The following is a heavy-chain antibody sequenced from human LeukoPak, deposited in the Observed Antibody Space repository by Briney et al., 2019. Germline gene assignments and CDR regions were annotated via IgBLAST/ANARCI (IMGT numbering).Heavy chain of an antibody. V-gene: IGHV3-21*01. J-gene: IGHJ4*02. D-gene: IGHD5-18*01. CDR2: ISTRSDYI. CDR3: ARGTAMVKNYFDY. Sequence: GGSLRLSCAASQFTFTDYTMNWVRRAPGKGLEWVSSISTRSDYIYYAESVKGRFTISRDNSKNTLYLQMNSLRAEDTAVYYCARGTAMVKNYFDYWGQGTLVTVSS. CDR1: QFTFTDYT.